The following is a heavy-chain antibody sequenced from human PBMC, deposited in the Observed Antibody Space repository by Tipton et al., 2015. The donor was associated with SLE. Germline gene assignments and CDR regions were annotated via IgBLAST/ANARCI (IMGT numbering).Heavy chain of an antibody. CDR2: IYYSGST. D-gene: IGHD5-24*01. Sequence: TLSLTCPVSGGSISSYYWSWIRQPPGKGLEWIGYIYYSGSTNYNPSLKSRVTISVDTSKNQFSLKLSSVTAADTAVYYCARRGDGYTIFDYWGQGTLVTVSS. CDR1: GGSISSYY. V-gene: IGHV4-59*08. J-gene: IGHJ4*02. CDR3: ARRGDGYTIFDY.